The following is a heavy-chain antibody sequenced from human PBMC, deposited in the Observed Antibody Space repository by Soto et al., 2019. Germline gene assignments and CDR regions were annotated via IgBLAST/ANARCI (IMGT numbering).Heavy chain of an antibody. J-gene: IGHJ6*02. CDR2: VYYTGST. Sequence: SSETLSLTCTVSNGSISNYFWSWIRQSPGKGLEWIGYVYYTGSTSYNPSLKGRVTMSVDTSKMQFSLKLSSVTAADTAVYYCARYSSGWPGNGMDVWGQGTTVTVS. CDR3: ARYSSGWPGNGMDV. D-gene: IGHD6-19*01. CDR1: NGSISNYF. V-gene: IGHV4-59*01.